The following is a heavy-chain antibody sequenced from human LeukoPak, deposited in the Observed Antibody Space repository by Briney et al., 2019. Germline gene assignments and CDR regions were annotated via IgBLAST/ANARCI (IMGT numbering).Heavy chain of an antibody. J-gene: IGHJ4*02. CDR3: ARGAWGSYSSSWYTFDY. CDR2: LNPNSGNT. V-gene: IGHV1-8*03. Sequence: ASVKVSCKASGYTFTSYDINWVRKATGQGLEWMGWLNPNSGNTGYAQKFQGRVTITRNTSISTAYMELSSLRSEDTAVYYCARGAWGSYSSSWYTFDYGGQGTLVTVSS. CDR1: GYTFTSYD. D-gene: IGHD6-13*01.